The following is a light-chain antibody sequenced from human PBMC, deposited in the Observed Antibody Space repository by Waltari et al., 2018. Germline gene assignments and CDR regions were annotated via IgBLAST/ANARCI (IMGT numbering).Light chain of an antibody. CDR1: QGIGSS. Sequence: DIQLTQSPSFLSASVGDRVTITCRASQGIGSSLTWYQLKAGKAPMLMIYAASTLQAGVPSRSSASGSGTDFTLTISSVQPEDFAIYYCQQFSIYPITFGGGTKVEVK. CDR2: AAS. V-gene: IGKV1-9*01. J-gene: IGKJ4*01. CDR3: QQFSIYPIT.